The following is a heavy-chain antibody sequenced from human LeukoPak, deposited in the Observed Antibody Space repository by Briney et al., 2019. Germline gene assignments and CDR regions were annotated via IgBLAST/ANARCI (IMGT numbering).Heavy chain of an antibody. CDR3: AKALEDGYNYGPFDY. D-gene: IGHD5-24*01. Sequence: GGSLRLSCAASGFTFSSYAMSWVRQATGEGLEWVSTISGGAGSTYYGDSVKGHFTISRDNSKNMLYLQMNSLRADDTAVYYCAKALEDGYNYGPFDYWGQGTLVTVSS. J-gene: IGHJ4*02. CDR2: ISGGAGST. CDR1: GFTFSSYA. V-gene: IGHV3-23*01.